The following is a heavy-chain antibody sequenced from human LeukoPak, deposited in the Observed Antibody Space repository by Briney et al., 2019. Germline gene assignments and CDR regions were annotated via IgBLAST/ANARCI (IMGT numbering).Heavy chain of an antibody. CDR3: AREVGGYYDYVWGSYRFDY. Sequence: SETLSLTCTVSGYSISSGYYWGWIRQPPGKGLEWIGSIYHSGSTYYNPSLKSRVTISVDTSKNQFSLKLSSVTAADTAVYYCAREVGGYYDYVWGSYRFDYWGQGTLVTVSS. CDR2: IYHSGST. D-gene: IGHD3-16*02. V-gene: IGHV4-38-2*02. J-gene: IGHJ4*02. CDR1: GYSISSGYY.